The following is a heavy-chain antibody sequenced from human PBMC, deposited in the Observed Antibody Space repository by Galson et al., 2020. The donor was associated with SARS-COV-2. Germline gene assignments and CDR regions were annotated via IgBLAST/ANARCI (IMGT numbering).Heavy chain of an antibody. V-gene: IGHV3-21*01. Sequence: TGGSLRLSCAASGFTFSSYSMNWVRQAPGKGLEWVSSISSSSSYIYYADSVKGRFTISRDNAKNSLYLQMNSLRAEDTAVYYCARSRGSWSLDFDYWGQGTLVTVSS. D-gene: IGHD3-10*01. CDR3: ARSRGSWSLDFDY. CDR2: ISSSSSYI. CDR1: GFTFSSYS. J-gene: IGHJ4*02.